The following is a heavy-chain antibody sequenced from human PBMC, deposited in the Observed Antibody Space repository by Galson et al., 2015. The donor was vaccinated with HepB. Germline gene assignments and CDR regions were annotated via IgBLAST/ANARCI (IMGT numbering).Heavy chain of an antibody. CDR3: ARDSGPQDVDTAMVKFDY. D-gene: IGHD5-18*01. CDR1: GDSVSSNSAA. V-gene: IGHV6-1*01. Sequence: CAISGDSVSSNSAAWNWIRQSPSRGLEWLGRTYYRSKWYNDSAESVKSRININPDTSKNQFSLQLNSVTPEDTAVYYCARDSGPQDVDTAMVKFDYWGQGSLVTVSS. J-gene: IGHJ4*02. CDR2: TYYRSKWYN.